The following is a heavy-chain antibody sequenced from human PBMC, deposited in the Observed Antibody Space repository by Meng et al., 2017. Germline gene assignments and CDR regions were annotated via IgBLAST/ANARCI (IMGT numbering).Heavy chain of an antibody. D-gene: IGHD6-19*01. Sequence: QVQLGQSGAEVKKPGATVKVSCKAAGYTFTSYAMHWVRQAPGQRLEWMGWINAGNGNTKYSQKLQGRVTITRDTSASTVYMEVSSLRSEDTGVYYCARAIAVSGTGRFDYWGQGTLVTVSS. CDR1: GYTFTSYA. CDR2: INAGNGNT. J-gene: IGHJ4*02. CDR3: ARAIAVSGTGRFDY. V-gene: IGHV1-3*01.